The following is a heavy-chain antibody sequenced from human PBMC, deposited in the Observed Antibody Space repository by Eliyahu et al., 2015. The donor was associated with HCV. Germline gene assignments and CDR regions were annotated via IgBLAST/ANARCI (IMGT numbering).Heavy chain of an antibody. V-gene: IGHV4-39*01. CDR1: GGSISSNNYY. CDR2: IYYSGST. D-gene: IGHD6-19*01. Sequence: QLQLQESGPGLVKPSETLSLTCTVSGGSISSNNYYWVWIRQPPGKGLEWIGSIYYSGSTYYNPSLKSRVTISVDKSKNQFSLRLSSVTAADTAVYYCARQGSGWYFSYWYFDLWGRGTLVSVSS. J-gene: IGHJ2*01. CDR3: ARQGSGWYFSYWYFDL.